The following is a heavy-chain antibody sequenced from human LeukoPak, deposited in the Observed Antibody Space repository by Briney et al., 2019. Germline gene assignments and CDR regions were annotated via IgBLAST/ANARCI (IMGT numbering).Heavy chain of an antibody. Sequence: GGSLRLSCAASGFTFISYSMNWVRQAPGKGLEWVSSISGSSNYIYYADSVKGRFTISRDNAKNSLYLQMNSLRAEDTAVYYCARATFSYGSSGYYYWGQGTLVTVSS. V-gene: IGHV3-21*01. CDR3: ARATFSYGSSGYYY. CDR2: ISGSSNYI. D-gene: IGHD3-22*01. J-gene: IGHJ4*02. CDR1: GFTFISYS.